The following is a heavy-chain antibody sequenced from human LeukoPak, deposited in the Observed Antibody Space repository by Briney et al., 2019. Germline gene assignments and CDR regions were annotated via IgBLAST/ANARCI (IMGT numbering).Heavy chain of an antibody. D-gene: IGHD1-26*01. J-gene: IGHJ4*02. CDR2: IIPILGIA. Sequence: GASVKVSRKASGGTLSSYTISWVRQAPGQGLEWMGRIIPILGIANYAQKFQGRVTITADKSTSTAYMELSSLRSEDTAVYYCARGGLLRFFDYWGQGTLVTVSS. CDR1: GGTLSSYT. V-gene: IGHV1-69*02. CDR3: ARGGLLRFFDY.